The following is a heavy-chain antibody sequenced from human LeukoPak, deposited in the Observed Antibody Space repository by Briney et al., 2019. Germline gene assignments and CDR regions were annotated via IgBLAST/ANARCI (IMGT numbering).Heavy chain of an antibody. D-gene: IGHD6-6*01. Sequence: GESLKISCKGSGYSFTTYWIGWVRQMPGKGLEWMGIIYPGDSDTRYSPSFQGQVTMSADKSISTAYLQWSSLKASDTAMYYCARRIAARQGYYYYYYMDVWGKGTTVTVSS. CDR2: IYPGDSDT. CDR1: GYSFTTYW. CDR3: ARRIAARQGYYYYYYMDV. J-gene: IGHJ6*03. V-gene: IGHV5-51*01.